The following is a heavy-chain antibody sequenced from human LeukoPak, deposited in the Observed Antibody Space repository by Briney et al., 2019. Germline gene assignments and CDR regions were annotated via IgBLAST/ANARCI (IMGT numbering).Heavy chain of an antibody. CDR1: GYTFTSYD. Sequence: ASVKVSCKASGYTFTSYDINWVRQATGQGLEWMGWMNPNSGNTGYAQKFQGRVTMTRNTSISTAYMELSSLGSEDTAVYYCARGPGYHDYGDYYWSFLYYGMDVWGQGTTVTVSS. CDR2: MNPNSGNT. J-gene: IGHJ6*02. D-gene: IGHD4-17*01. V-gene: IGHV1-8*01. CDR3: ARGPGYHDYGDYYWSFLYYGMDV.